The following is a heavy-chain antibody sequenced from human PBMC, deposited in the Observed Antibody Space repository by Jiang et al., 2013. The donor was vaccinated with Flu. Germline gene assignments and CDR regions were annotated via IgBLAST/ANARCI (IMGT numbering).Heavy chain of an antibody. V-gene: IGHV4-34*01. CDR3: ASTMYYFDY. Sequence: LLKPSETLSLTCAVYGGSFSGYYWSWIRQPPGKGLEWIGEINHSGSTNYNPSLKSRVTISVDTSKNQFSLKLSSVTAADTAVYYCASTMYYFDYWGQGTLVTVSS. CDR1: GGSFSGYY. D-gene: IGHD3-10*02. CDR2: INHSGST. J-gene: IGHJ4*02.